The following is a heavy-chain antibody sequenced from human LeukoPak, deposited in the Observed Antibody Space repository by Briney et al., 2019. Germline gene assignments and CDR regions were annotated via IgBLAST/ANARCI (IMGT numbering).Heavy chain of an antibody. V-gene: IGHV3-7*01. CDR2: IKQDGSQR. D-gene: IGHD6-6*01. J-gene: IGHJ4*02. CDR1: GFTFSDYW. CDR3: ARRGGSSSRRSPIDY. Sequence: SGGFLRLSCTASGFTFSDYWMTWVRQAPGKGPEWVANIKQDGSQRYYVDSVRGRFTISRDNAKNSLFLQMNGLRAEDTAVYYCARRGGSSSRRSPIDYWGQGTLVTVSS.